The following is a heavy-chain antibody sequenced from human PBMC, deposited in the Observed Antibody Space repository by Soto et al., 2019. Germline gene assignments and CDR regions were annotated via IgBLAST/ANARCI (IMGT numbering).Heavy chain of an antibody. CDR3: AKDQSSYSYPYVGFDY. D-gene: IGHD2-21*01. V-gene: IGHV3-23*01. J-gene: IGHJ4*02. Sequence: PGGSLRLSCAASGFTFSSYAMSWVRQAPGKGLEWVSAISGSGGSTYYADSVKGRFTISRDNSKNTLYLQMNSLRAEDTAVYYCAKDQSSYSYPYVGFDYWGQGTLVTVSS. CDR2: ISGSGGST. CDR1: GFTFSSYA.